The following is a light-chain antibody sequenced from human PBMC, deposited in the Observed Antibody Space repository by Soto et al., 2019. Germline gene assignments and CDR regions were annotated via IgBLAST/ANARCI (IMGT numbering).Light chain of an antibody. V-gene: IGLV2-23*01. CDR3: CSYAGSDTMI. CDR2: EGS. Sequence: QSALTQPASVSGYPGQSITISCTGTSSDVGSYNLVSWYQQPPGEAPKLMIYEGSKRPSGVSNRFSGSKSGNTASLTIYGLQAEDVADYYCCSYAGSDTMIFGVGTMLTVL. CDR1: SSDVGSYNL. J-gene: IGLJ2*01.